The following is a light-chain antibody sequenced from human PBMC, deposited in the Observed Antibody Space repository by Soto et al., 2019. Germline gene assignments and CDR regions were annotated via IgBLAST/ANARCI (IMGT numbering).Light chain of an antibody. Sequence: DIQMTQSPSTLSASVGDRVTITCRASQSISGSLAWYQQKAGKAPKPLIYGASSLESGVPSRFSGSGSGTEFTLTISSLQPDDFATYYCQQYNSYPRTFGQGTKWIS. CDR3: QQYNSYPRT. CDR1: QSISGS. CDR2: GAS. J-gene: IGKJ1*01. V-gene: IGKV1-5*01.